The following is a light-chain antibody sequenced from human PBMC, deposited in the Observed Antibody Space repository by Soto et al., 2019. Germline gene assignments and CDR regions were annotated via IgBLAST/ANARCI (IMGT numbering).Light chain of an antibody. CDR3: QQSFSTPQT. CDR2: GAS. J-gene: IGKJ4*01. Sequence: DIQMTQSPSSLSASVGDKVTITCRASQGIRNALAWYQQKPGKAPKRLIYGASTLQSGVPSRFSGSGSATEFTLTVSSLQVEDFATYYCQQSFSTPQTFGGGTRWIS. CDR1: QGIRNA. V-gene: IGKV1-39*01.